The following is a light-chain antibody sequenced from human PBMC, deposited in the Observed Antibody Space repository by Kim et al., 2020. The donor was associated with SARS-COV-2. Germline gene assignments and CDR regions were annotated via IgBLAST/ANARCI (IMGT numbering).Light chain of an antibody. J-gene: IGLJ3*02. Sequence: GQPTTISCPGTTSDIGGHNSASWYQQYPGTAPKLLIYDVTRRASGISNRFSGSKSGNTASLTITGLQTEDEADYYCSSYTTSTTWVFGGGTQLTVL. CDR2: DVT. V-gene: IGLV2-14*03. CDR3: SSYTTSTTWV. CDR1: TSDIGGHNS.